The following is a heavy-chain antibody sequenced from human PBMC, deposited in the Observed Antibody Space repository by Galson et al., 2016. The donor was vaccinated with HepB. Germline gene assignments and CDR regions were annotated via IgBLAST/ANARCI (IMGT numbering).Heavy chain of an antibody. Sequence: SVKVSCKASGFTFIASTIQWVRQARGQRLEWLGWIVVGSGDTKYAQNFQQRVTITRDMSTSTAYMELSSLTSEDTAVYYCAAGGYCTNGVCFSYWHFDLWGRGTLVTVSS. J-gene: IGHJ2*01. V-gene: IGHV1-58*02. CDR2: IVVGSGDT. D-gene: IGHD2-8*01. CDR1: GFTFIAST. CDR3: AAGGYCTNGVCFSYWHFDL.